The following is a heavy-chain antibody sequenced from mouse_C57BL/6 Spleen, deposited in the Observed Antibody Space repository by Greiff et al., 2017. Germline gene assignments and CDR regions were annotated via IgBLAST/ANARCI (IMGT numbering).Heavy chain of an antibody. V-gene: IGHV5-17*01. J-gene: IGHJ4*01. CDR1: GFTFSDYG. CDR3: ARNDGYYDAMDY. CDR2: ISSGSSTI. D-gene: IGHD2-3*01. Sequence: DVQLVESGGGLVKPGGSLKLSCAASGFTFSDYGMHWVRQAPEKGLEWVAYISSGSSTIYYADTVKGRFTISRDNAKNTLFLQMTSLRSEDTAMYYCARNDGYYDAMDYWGQGTSVTVSS.